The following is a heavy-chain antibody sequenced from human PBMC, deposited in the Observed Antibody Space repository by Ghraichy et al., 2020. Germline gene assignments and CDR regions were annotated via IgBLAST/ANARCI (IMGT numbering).Heavy chain of an antibody. CDR3: AILEVDTAMVMIGYFDY. V-gene: IGHV1-2*02. Sequence: ASVKVSSKASGYTFTGYYMHWVRQAPGQGLEWMGWINPNSGGTNYAQKFQGRVTMTRDTSISTAYMELSRLRSDDTAVYYCAILEVDTAMVMIGYFDYWGQGTLVTVSS. CDR2: INPNSGGT. J-gene: IGHJ4*02. D-gene: IGHD5-18*01. CDR1: GYTFTGYY.